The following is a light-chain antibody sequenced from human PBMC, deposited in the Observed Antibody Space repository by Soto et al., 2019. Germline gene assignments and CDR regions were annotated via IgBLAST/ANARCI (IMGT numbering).Light chain of an antibody. J-gene: IGKJ1*01. CDR2: EAS. V-gene: IGKV3D-15*01. Sequence: KVMKQSLATLSLSQGERATLSCRGSQSVRSHLVWYQQKPGQAPRILIYEASNRATGIPARFSGSGSGTEFTLTLSRLEPEDFAVYYCHQYRDSWTFGQVANVDIK. CDR3: HQYRDSWT. CDR1: QSVRSH.